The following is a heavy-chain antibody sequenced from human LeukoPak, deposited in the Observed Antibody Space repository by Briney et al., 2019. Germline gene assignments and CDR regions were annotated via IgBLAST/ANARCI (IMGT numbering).Heavy chain of an antibody. D-gene: IGHD3-22*01. CDR1: GGSFSDYY. Sequence: SETLPLTCAVYGGSFSDYYWGWIRRPPGKGLEWIGEINHSGSTNYNPSLKSRVTISVDTSKNQFSLKVSSVTAADTAVYYCARTFYHDSSGYYYAYWGQGTLVTVSS. CDR3: ARTFYHDSSGYYYAY. V-gene: IGHV4-34*01. J-gene: IGHJ4*02. CDR2: INHSGST.